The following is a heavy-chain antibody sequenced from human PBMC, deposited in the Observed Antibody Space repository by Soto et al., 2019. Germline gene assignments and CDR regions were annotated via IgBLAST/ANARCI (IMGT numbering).Heavy chain of an antibody. CDR1: GGSISSGGYY. D-gene: IGHD6-19*01. V-gene: IGHV4-61*08. Sequence: PSETLSLTCTVSGGSISSGGYYWSWIRQHPGKGLEWIGYIYYSGSTNYNPSLKSRVTISVDTSKNQFSLKLSSVTAADTAVYYCARVWVAVAGTISDAFDIWGQGTMVTVSS. CDR3: ARVWVAVAGTISDAFDI. J-gene: IGHJ3*02. CDR2: IYYSGST.